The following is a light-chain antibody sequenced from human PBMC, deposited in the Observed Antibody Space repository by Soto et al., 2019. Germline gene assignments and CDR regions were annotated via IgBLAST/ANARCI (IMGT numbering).Light chain of an antibody. J-gene: IGLJ3*02. Sequence: QSVLTQPPSASRTPGQRVTISCSGSSSNIGSKTVNWYQQLPGTAPKILIYSNNQRPSGVPDRFSGSKSGTSASLAISGLQSEDEAHYYCAAWDDSLNGWVFGGGTKLTVL. V-gene: IGLV1-44*01. CDR1: SSNIGSKT. CDR2: SNN. CDR3: AAWDDSLNGWV.